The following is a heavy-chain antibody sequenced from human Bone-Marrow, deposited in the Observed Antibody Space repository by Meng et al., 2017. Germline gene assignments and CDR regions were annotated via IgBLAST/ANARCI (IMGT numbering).Heavy chain of an antibody. CDR1: GDTFTGYY. CDR3: ARSELGYCSGGSCYGIDY. V-gene: IGHV1-2*02. D-gene: IGHD2-15*01. J-gene: IGHJ4*02. Sequence: ASVKVSCKASGDTFTGYYMHWVRQAPGQGLEWMGWINPNSGGTNYAQKFQGRVTMTRDTSISTAYMELSRLRSDDTAVYYCARSELGYCSGGSCYGIDYWGQGTLVTVSS. CDR2: INPNSGGT.